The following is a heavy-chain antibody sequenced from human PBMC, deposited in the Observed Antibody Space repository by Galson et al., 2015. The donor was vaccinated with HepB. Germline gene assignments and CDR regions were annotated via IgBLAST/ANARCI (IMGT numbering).Heavy chain of an antibody. D-gene: IGHD4-17*01. V-gene: IGHV3-23*01. J-gene: IGHJ4*02. CDR2: ISGSGGST. CDR3: AHAGHDYGDDY. CDR1: GFTFSSYA. Sequence: SLRLSCAASGFTFSSYAMSWVRQAPGKGLEWVSAISGSGGSTYYADSVKGRFTISRDNSRNTLYLQMNSLRAEDTAVYYCAHAGHDYGDDYWGQGTLVTVSS.